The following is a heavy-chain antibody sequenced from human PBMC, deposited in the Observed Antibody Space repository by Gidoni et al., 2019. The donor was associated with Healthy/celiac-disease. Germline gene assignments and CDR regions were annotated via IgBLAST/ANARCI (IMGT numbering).Heavy chain of an antibody. CDR3: ARELDSSGYRYYYYGMDV. D-gene: IGHD3-22*01. CDR1: GFTFSSYW. V-gene: IGHV3-74*01. J-gene: IGHJ6*02. Sequence: EVQLVESGGGLVQPGGSLRLSCAASGFTFSSYWMHWVRQAPGKGRVWVSRINSDGSSTSDADSVKGRFTISRDNAKNTLYLQMNSLRAEDTAVYYCARELDSSGYRYYYYGMDVWGQGTTVTVSS. CDR2: INSDGSST.